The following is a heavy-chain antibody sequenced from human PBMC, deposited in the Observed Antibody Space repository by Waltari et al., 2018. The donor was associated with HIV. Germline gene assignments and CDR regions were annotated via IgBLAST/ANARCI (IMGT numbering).Heavy chain of an antibody. Sequence: QVQLVQSGAVVQKRGALVKVSCKASGYTFASSDINWVRQATGQGLEWMGWMNPNSGNTGYAQKFQGRVTMTRNTSISTAYMELSSLRSEDTAVYYCARGGPSFGDVWGQGTTVTVSS. J-gene: IGHJ6*02. CDR2: MNPNSGNT. CDR1: GYTFASSD. CDR3: ARGGPSFGDV. D-gene: IGHD3-10*01. V-gene: IGHV1-8*01.